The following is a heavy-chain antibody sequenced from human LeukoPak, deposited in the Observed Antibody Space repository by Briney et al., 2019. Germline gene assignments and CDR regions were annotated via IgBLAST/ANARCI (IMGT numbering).Heavy chain of an antibody. CDR2: ISPSSYHV. V-gene: IGHV3-21*01. Sequence: GGSLRLSCAASGFTFSDYSMNWVRQVPGRGLEWVASISPSSYHVFYVDSVKGRFTISRDNAKNSLYLQMNSLRAEDTAVYYCARDSRGVYSYGTDYWGQGTLVTVSS. CDR1: GFTFSDYS. D-gene: IGHD5-18*01. CDR3: ARDSRGVYSYGTDY. J-gene: IGHJ4*02.